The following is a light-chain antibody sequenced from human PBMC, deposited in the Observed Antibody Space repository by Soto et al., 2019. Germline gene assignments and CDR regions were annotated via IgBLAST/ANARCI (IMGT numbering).Light chain of an antibody. CDR2: GAS. Sequence: EIVLTQSPGTLSLSPGERGTLSCRASQRFGSSNLAWYQQKPGQAPRLLIYGASSRATGIPDRFSGSGSGTDFTLTISSLQSEDFAIYYCQQYYDWLTWTFGQGTKVDIK. V-gene: IGKV3-20*01. CDR1: QRFGSSN. CDR3: QQYYDWLTWT. J-gene: IGKJ1*01.